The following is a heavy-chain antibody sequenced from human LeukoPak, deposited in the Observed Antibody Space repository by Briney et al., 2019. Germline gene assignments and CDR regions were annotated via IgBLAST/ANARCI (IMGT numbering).Heavy chain of an antibody. V-gene: IGHV3-30-3*01. CDR3: AKVFAWSGYRSETGLFDP. CDR1: GFTFSSYA. Sequence: GGSLRLSCAASGFTFSSYAMHWVRQAPGKGLEWVAVISYDGSNKYYADSVKGRFTISRDNSKNTLYLQMNSLRAGDTAVYYCAKVFAWSGYRSETGLFDPWGQGTLVTVSS. CDR2: ISYDGSNK. J-gene: IGHJ5*02. D-gene: IGHD3-3*01.